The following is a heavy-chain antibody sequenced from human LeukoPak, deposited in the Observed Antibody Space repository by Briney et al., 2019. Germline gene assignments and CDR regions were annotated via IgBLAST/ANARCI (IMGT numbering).Heavy chain of an antibody. Sequence: GGSLKVSCTTSGVDFSTFAVSWVRQAPGQGPEWMGRIVPSLDTSDYAEKFQGRIRITADESPNTVYMKLSGLKSEDTAVYYCARETLPAGGELNWFDPWGRGSLVTVSS. D-gene: IGHD2-21*01. CDR2: IVPSLDTS. V-gene: IGHV1-69*11. CDR1: GVDFSTFA. J-gene: IGHJ5*02. CDR3: ARETLPAGGELNWFDP.